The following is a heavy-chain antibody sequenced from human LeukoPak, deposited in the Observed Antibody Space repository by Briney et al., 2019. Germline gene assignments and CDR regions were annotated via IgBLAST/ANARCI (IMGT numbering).Heavy chain of an antibody. CDR1: GGSISSYY. D-gene: IGHD3-10*01. Sequence: SETLSLTCTVSGGSISSYYWSWIRQPPGKGLEWIGYIYYSGSTNYNPSLKSRVTISVDTSKNQFSLKLSSVTAAGTAVYYCARQKGYGSGLGYFDYWGQGTLVTVPS. CDR3: ARQKGYGSGLGYFDY. V-gene: IGHV4-59*08. CDR2: IYYSGST. J-gene: IGHJ4*02.